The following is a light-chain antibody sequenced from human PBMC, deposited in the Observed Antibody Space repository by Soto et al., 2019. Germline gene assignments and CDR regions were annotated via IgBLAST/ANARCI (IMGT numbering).Light chain of an antibody. CDR3: CSYAGSYTFV. Sequence: QSVLTQLRSVSESPGHSVTISCTGTSSDVGGYNYVSWYQQYPGKAPNLIIYNVGTRCLGVPGRFSGSKSGNTASLTISGLQAEDEAHYYCCSYAGSYTFVFGSGTKVTVL. CDR1: SSDVGGYNY. J-gene: IGLJ1*01. V-gene: IGLV2-11*01. CDR2: NVG.